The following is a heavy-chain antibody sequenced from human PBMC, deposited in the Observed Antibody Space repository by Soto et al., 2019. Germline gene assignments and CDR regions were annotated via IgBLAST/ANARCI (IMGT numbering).Heavy chain of an antibody. CDR2: ISSSSSSI. CDR1: GVTFSSYS. V-gene: IGHV3-48*01. J-gene: IGHJ6*02. D-gene: IGHD6-19*01. Sequence: EVQLVESGGGLVQPGGSLRLSCTASGVTFSSYSMVWVRQAPGKGLEWVSYISSSSSSIYYADSVKGRFSTSRDNAKNSTFLKMNSLRVEDTGVYYCARELGFDAVARMDVWGQGTTFTVSS. CDR3: ARELGFDAVARMDV.